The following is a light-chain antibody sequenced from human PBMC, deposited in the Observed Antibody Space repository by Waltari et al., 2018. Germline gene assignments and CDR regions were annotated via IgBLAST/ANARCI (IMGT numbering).Light chain of an antibody. CDR2: QYD. J-gene: IGLJ3*02. Sequence: SYELTQPPSLSVSPGQTVSITCSGDKLGDKYVCWYQQKPGQSPVLVIYQYDKRPSGIPERFSGSNSGNTATLPISGTQTMDEGDYYCQALGSSTHIVFGGGTKLTVL. CDR3: QALGSSTHIV. CDR1: KLGDKY. V-gene: IGLV3-1*01.